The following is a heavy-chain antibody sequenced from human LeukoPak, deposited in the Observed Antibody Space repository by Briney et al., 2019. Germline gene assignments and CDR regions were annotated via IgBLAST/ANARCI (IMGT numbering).Heavy chain of an antibody. CDR1: GGTFSSYA. V-gene: IGHV1-69*05. Sequence: SAKVSCKASGGTFSSYAISLVRQAPGQGLEWMGGVIPIFGTANYAQKFQGRVTITTDESTSTAYMELSSLRAEDTALYYCASGIRFLEWLFADDYWGQGTLVTVSS. CDR3: ASGIRFLEWLFADDY. D-gene: IGHD3-3*01. CDR2: VIPIFGTA. J-gene: IGHJ4*02.